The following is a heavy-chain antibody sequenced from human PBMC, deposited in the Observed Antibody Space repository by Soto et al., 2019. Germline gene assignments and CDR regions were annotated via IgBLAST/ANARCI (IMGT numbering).Heavy chain of an antibody. V-gene: IGHV1-2*04. D-gene: IGHD6-13*01. CDR1: GYTFTGYY. CDR2: INPNSGGT. J-gene: IGHJ6*02. Sequence: ASVKVSCKASGYTFTGYYMHWVRQAPGQGLEWMGWINPNSGGTNYAQKFQGWVTMTRDTSISTAYMELSRPRSDDTAVYYCARYSSSWYGMDVWGQGTTVTVSS. CDR3: ARYSSSWYGMDV.